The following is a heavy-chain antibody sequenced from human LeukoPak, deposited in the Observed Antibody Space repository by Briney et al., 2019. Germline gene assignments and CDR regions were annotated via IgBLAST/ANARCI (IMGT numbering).Heavy chain of an antibody. Sequence: GGSLRLSCAASGFTFSSYAMSWVRQAPGKGLEWVSGISGSGGTTYHADSVKGRFTISRDKSKNTLYLQMNSLRAEDTAVYYCAKASAMIVVVSKHFDYWGQGTLVTVSS. J-gene: IGHJ4*02. CDR2: ISGSGGTT. D-gene: IGHD3-22*01. CDR3: AKASAMIVVVSKHFDY. V-gene: IGHV3-23*01. CDR1: GFTFSSYA.